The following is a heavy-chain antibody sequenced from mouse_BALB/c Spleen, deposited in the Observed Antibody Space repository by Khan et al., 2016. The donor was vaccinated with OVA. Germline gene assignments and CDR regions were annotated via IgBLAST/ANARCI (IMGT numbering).Heavy chain of an antibody. CDR3: ASKYYGKGAY. CDR1: GFSITSGYY. Sequence: EVQLQESGPGLVKPSQSLSLTCSVTGFSITSGYYWNWIRQFPGNRLEWMGYISYDGSNNYNTSLKNRTSITRNTSKKQFLLMLNSVTTEDTATXYCASKYYGKGAYGGQGTLVTVSA. CDR2: ISYDGSN. V-gene: IGHV3-6*02. D-gene: IGHD2-1*01. J-gene: IGHJ3*01.